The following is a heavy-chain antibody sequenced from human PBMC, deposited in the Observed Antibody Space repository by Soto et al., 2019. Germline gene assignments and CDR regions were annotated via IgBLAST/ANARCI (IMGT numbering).Heavy chain of an antibody. CDR3: ARATMVRGVTTALFDY. J-gene: IGHJ4*02. D-gene: IGHD3-10*01. Sequence: PSETLSLTCTVSGGSISSYYLSWIRQPPGKGLEWIGYIYHSGSTYYNPSLKSRVTISVDRSKNQFSLKLSSVTAADTAVYYCARATMVRGVTTALFDYWGQGTLVTVSS. V-gene: IGHV4-59*12. CDR1: GGSISSYY. CDR2: IYHSGST.